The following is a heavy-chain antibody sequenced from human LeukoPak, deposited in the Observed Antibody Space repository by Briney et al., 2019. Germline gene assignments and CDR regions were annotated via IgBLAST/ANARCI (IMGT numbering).Heavy chain of an antibody. CDR1: GFTFSNAW. D-gene: IGHD6-19*01. J-gene: IGHJ4*02. CDR3: TTDHAVQWLEWYYFDY. V-gene: IGHV3-15*01. Sequence: GGSLRLSCAASGFTFSNAWMSWVRQAPGKGLEWVGRIKSKTDGGKTDYAAPVKGRFTISRDDSKNTLYLQMNSLKTEDTAVYYCTTDHAVQWLEWYYFDYWGQGTLVTVSS. CDR2: IKSKTDGGKT.